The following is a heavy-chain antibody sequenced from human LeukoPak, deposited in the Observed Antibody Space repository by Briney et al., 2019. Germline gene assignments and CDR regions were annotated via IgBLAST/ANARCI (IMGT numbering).Heavy chain of an antibody. CDR1: GFTFSSYE. CDR3: ARGGYSYGYWFFSFDI. V-gene: IGHV3-48*03. J-gene: IGHJ3*02. CDR2: ISSSGSTI. Sequence: GGTLRLSCAASGFTFSSYEMNWVRQAPGKGLEGGSYISSSGSTIYYADSVKGRFTISRDNAKNSLYLQMNSLRAEDTAVYYCARGGYSYGYWFFSFDIWGQGTMVTVSS. D-gene: IGHD5-18*01.